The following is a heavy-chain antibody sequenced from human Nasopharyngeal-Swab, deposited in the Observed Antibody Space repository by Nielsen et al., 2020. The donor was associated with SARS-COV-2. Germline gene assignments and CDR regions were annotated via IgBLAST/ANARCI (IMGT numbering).Heavy chain of an antibody. V-gene: IGHV5-51*01. J-gene: IGHJ4*02. CDR2: IYPGDSDT. CDR3: AKLPASGDCFHY. D-gene: IGHD6-13*01. CDR1: LYIFPSYF. Sequence: GVSLKISCKVSLYIFPSYFLGWVRQMLGKGLEWIGIIYPGDSDTRYSLSFQVQVTISADKYFSTAYLSWISLKASDTAIYYCAKLPASGDCFHYWVQGTLVTVSS.